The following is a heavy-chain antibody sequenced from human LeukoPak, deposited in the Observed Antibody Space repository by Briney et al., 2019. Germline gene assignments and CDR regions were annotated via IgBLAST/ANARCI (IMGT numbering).Heavy chain of an antibody. CDR3: ARDEQRDYYGSGSYYNHWFDP. Sequence: ASVKVSCKASGGTFSSYAISWGRQAPGQGLEWMGRIIPILGIANYAQKFQGRVTITADKSTSTAYMELSSLRSEDTAVYYCARDEQRDYYGSGSYYNHWFDPWGQGTLVTVSS. J-gene: IGHJ5*02. D-gene: IGHD3-10*01. CDR2: IIPILGIA. V-gene: IGHV1-69*04. CDR1: GGTFSSYA.